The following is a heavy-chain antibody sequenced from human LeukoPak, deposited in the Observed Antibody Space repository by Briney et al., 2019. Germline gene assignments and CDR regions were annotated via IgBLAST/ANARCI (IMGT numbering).Heavy chain of an antibody. CDR1: GYSIGSGYF. Sequence: SEPLSLTCAVSGYSIGSGYFWGWIRQPPGMGLEWIGSLYHSGITYYNPSLKSRVTISMDTSTNQFSLKLTSVTAADTAVYYCARHALFDSTGYYYVLDYWGQGTLATVSS. CDR3: ARHALFDSTGYYYVLDY. D-gene: IGHD3-22*01. CDR2: LYHSGIT. J-gene: IGHJ4*02. V-gene: IGHV4-38-2*01.